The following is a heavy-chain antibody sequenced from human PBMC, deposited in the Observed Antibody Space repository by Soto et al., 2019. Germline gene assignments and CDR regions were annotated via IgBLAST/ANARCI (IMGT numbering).Heavy chain of an antibody. CDR3: EAIGGSSWYDY. J-gene: IGHJ4*02. Sequence: QVQLQESGPGLVKPSQTLSLTCTVSGGSISGSNYYWSWIRQFPGKGLEWIGYIYYSGTTYYSPSLRGRVIISVDTSKKPVSLKVSSVTAADTAVYYWEAIGGSSWYDYWGQGNLVTVSS. V-gene: IGHV4-31*08. CDR1: GGSISGSNYY. CDR2: IYYSGTT. D-gene: IGHD6-13*01.